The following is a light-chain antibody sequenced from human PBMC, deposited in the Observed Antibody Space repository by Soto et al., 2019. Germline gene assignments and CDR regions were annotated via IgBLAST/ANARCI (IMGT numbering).Light chain of an antibody. V-gene: IGKV4-1*01. CDR3: QQYFDTQS. J-gene: IGKJ1*01. Sequence: EIFLTQSPDSLAVSLGERATINCKSSRSVFFSPSRKNFLAWYQKKSGQPPKLLIYWASTRASGVPDRFVGSGSATDFTLAITSLQAEDAAVYYCQQYFDTQSFGQGTRVEIK. CDR1: RSVFFSPSRKNF. CDR2: WAS.